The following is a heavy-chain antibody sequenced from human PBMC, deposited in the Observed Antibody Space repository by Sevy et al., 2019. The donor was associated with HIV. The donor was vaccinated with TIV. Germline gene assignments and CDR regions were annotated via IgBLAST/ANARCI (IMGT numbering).Heavy chain of an antibody. CDR1: GFTFSTYA. CDR2: ISGSGGET. V-gene: IGHV3-23*01. Sequence: GGSLRLSCAASGFTFSTYAMSWVRQAPGKGLEWVSVISGSGGETYYVNSVKGRFTISRDNSKNRLYLQMNSLRAEDTAVYYCAKDAYYYDSSGYSMSQWYYGMDVWGQGTTVTVSS. J-gene: IGHJ6*02. D-gene: IGHD3-22*01. CDR3: AKDAYYYDSSGYSMSQWYYGMDV.